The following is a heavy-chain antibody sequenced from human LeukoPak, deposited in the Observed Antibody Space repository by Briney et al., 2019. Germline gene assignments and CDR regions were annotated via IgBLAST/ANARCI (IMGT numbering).Heavy chain of an antibody. J-gene: IGHJ5*02. V-gene: IGHV3-30*02. Sequence: GGSLRLSCAASGFIFSNYGMHWARQTPAKGLEWVAFIRNDGSMKYYADSVKGRFTISRDNSKNTLYLQMNNLRTEDMAVYYCAKSDIIVVSDAKGNWFDPWGQGSLVTVSS. CDR1: GFIFSNYG. D-gene: IGHD2-2*01. CDR2: IRNDGSMK. CDR3: AKSDIIVVSDAKGNWFDP.